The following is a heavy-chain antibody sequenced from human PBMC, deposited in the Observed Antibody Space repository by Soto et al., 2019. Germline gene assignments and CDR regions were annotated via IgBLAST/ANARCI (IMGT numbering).Heavy chain of an antibody. V-gene: IGHV4-34*01. CDR3: ARGRKYYDFWSGYSHPRYYFNY. D-gene: IGHD3-3*01. Sequence: ETLSLTCAVYGGSFSGYCWSWIRQPPGKGLEWIGEINRSGRTNYNPSLRSRVTISVDTSKSQFSLKLSSVTAADTAVYYCARGRKYYDFWSGYSHPRYYFNYWGQGTLVTVSS. CDR1: GGSFSGYC. CDR2: INRSGRT. J-gene: IGHJ4*02.